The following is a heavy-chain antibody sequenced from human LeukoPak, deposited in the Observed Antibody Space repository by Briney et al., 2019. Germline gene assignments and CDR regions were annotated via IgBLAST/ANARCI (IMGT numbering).Heavy chain of an antibody. V-gene: IGHV4-39*07. Sequence: SETLSLTCTVSGGSIGSSSYYWGWIRQPPGKGLNWIGSIYYSGSTYYNPSLKSRVTISVDTSKNQFSLKLSSVTAADTAVYYCARRGDGSGSYYNYWGQGTLVTVSS. CDR1: GGSIGSSSYY. CDR3: ARRGDGSGSYYNY. D-gene: IGHD3-10*01. CDR2: IYYSGST. J-gene: IGHJ4*02.